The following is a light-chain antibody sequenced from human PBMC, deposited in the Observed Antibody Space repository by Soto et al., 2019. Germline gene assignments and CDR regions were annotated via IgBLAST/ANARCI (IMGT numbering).Light chain of an antibody. V-gene: IGLV2-8*01. CDR1: SSDVGGYDF. Sequence: QSALTQPPSASGSPGQSVTISCTGASSDVGGYDFVSWYQQHPGKAPKLMIYDVTKRPSGVPDRFSGSKSGNTASLTVSGLQADDEADYYCSSYAVSIPVAFGGGTKLTVL. CDR3: SSYAVSIPVA. J-gene: IGLJ2*01. CDR2: DVT.